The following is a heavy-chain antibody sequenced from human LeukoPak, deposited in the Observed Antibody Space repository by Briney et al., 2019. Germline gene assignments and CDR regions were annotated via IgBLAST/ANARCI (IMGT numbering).Heavy chain of an antibody. CDR3: ARARDSSGSDYFDY. V-gene: IGHV1-69*04. Sequence: ASVKVSCKASGGTFSSYAISWVRQAPGQGLEWMGRIIPIFGIANYAQKFQGRVTITADKSTSTAYMELSSLRSEDTAVYYCARARDSSGSDYFDYWGQGTLVTV. J-gene: IGHJ4*02. D-gene: IGHD3-22*01. CDR2: IIPIFGIA. CDR1: GGTFSSYA.